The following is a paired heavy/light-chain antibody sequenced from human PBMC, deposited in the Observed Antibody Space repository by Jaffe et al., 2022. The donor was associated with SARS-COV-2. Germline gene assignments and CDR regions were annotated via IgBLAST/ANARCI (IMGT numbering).Light chain of an antibody. Sequence: QAVVTQEPSLTVSPGGTVTLTCGSSTGAVTNGHYPYWFQQKPGQAPKTLIYDTNNKHSWTPARFSGSLLGGKAALTLSGAQPEDEADYYCLLSYIGVSAVFGGGTKLTVL. CDR1: TGAVTNGHY. CDR3: LLSYIGVSAV. CDR2: DTN. V-gene: IGLV7-46*01. J-gene: IGLJ2*01.
Heavy chain of an antibody. Sequence: EVQLVESGGGLVKPGGSHRLSCAASGFTFSNVYMTWVRQAPGRGLEWIGRIKSETDGATTEYAAPVKGRFTISKDDSNNTLYLQMNSLKTEDTAVYFCVTLWWELSSKLDYWGQGTLLTVSS. CDR2: IKSETDGATT. V-gene: IGHV3-15*01. CDR1: GFTFSNVY. D-gene: IGHD1-26*01. CDR3: VTLWWELSSKLDY. J-gene: IGHJ4*02.